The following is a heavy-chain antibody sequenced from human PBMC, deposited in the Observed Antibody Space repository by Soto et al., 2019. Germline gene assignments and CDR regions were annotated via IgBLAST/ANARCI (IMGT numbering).Heavy chain of an antibody. CDR3: AREIAAAGGVRDRFYYYYGMDV. D-gene: IGHD6-13*01. V-gene: IGHV3-74*01. CDR2: INSDGSST. Sequence: EVQLVESGGGLVQPGGSLRLSCAASGFTFSSYWMHWVRQAPGKGLVWVSRINSDGSSTSYADSVKGRFTISRDNAKNALYMRLNSLRAGYTAVYYCAREIAAAGGVRDRFYYYYGMDVWGHVTTVTVAS. CDR1: GFTFSSYW. J-gene: IGHJ6*02.